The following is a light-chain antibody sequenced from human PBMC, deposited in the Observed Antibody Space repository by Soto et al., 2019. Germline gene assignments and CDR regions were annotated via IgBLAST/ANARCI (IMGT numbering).Light chain of an antibody. CDR3: QRTYNAPFT. CDR1: QGVSTN. Sequence: EIVMTQSPATLSVSPGERATLSCRASQGVSTNLAWHQQKPGQPPRLLIYGATTRATGVPARFSGSGSGTEFTLTISSLQSEDFATYYCQRTYNAPFTFGPGTKVELK. J-gene: IGKJ3*01. V-gene: IGKV3-15*01. CDR2: GAT.